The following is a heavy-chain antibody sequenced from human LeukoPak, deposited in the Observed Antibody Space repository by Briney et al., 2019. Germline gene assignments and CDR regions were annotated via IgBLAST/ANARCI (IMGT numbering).Heavy chain of an antibody. J-gene: IGHJ6*02. CDR3: GRIAIYANNGMDV. CDR2: SRNKASSYTT. Sequence: GGSQRLSCAASGFKFSDHYIDWARQAPGKGLEWVGRSRNKASSYTTEYAASVEGRFTISRDVSESSLYLQMNSLRTEDTAVYYCGRIAIYANNGMDVWGQGTTVTVSS. CDR1: GFKFSDHY. V-gene: IGHV3-72*01. D-gene: IGHD2/OR15-2a*01.